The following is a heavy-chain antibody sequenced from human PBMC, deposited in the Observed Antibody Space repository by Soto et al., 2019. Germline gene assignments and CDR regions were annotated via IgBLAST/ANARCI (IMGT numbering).Heavy chain of an antibody. CDR2: ISRGDSTT. D-gene: IGHD3-16*01. J-gene: IGHJ3*02. V-gene: IGHV3-11*01. Sequence: QVQLVESGGGLVKPGGSLRLSCAASGFTFSDYYMNWMRQAPGKGLEWVSYISRGDSTTYYADSVKGRFTISRDNAKNSLYLQMNSLRAEDTAVYYWARDREGGPHGAFDIWGQGTMVTVSS. CDR1: GFTFSDYY. CDR3: ARDREGGPHGAFDI.